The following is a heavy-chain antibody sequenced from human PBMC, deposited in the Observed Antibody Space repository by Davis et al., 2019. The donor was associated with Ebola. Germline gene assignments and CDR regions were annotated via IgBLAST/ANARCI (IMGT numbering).Heavy chain of an antibody. D-gene: IGHD3-22*01. J-gene: IGHJ3*02. CDR2: IYYSGIT. Sequence: SETLSLTCTVSGGSIISSSSYRGWIRQPPRKGLEWIGSIYYSGITYYNPSLKSRVTISVDTSKNQFSLKLSSVTAADTAVYYCARVTGYYDSSGYYGDAFDIWGQGTMVSVSS. CDR1: GGSIISSSSY. CDR3: ARVTGYYDSSGYYGDAFDI. V-gene: IGHV4-39*07.